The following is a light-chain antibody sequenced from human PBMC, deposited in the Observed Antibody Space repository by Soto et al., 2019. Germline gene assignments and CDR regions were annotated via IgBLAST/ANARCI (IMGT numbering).Light chain of an antibody. CDR1: QSISSW. Sequence: DVQMTQSPSTLSASVGDRVTITCRASQSISSWLAGYQQKPGKAPKLLIYKAASLESGVPSRFSGSGPGTEFTLTISSLQPDDFATYYCQQYNSYPLTFGGGTKVEI. CDR3: QQYNSYPLT. V-gene: IGKV1-5*03. CDR2: KAA. J-gene: IGKJ4*01.